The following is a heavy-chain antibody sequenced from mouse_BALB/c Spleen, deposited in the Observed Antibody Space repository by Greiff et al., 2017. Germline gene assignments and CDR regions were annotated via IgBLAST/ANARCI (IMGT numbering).Heavy chain of an antibody. CDR3: ARWISYYAMDY. CDR2: IAPGSGST. V-gene: IGHV1S41*01. CDR1: GYTFTSYW. Sequence: DLVKPGASVKLSCKASGYTFTSYWINWIKQRPGQGLEWIGRIAPGSGSTYYNEMFKGKATLTVDTSSSTAYIQLSSLSSEDSAVYCCARWISYYAMDYWGQGTSVTVSS. J-gene: IGHJ4*01.